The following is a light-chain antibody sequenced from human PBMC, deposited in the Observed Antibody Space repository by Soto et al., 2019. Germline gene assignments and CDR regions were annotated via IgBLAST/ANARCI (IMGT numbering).Light chain of an antibody. CDR3: QQYNTYAT. V-gene: IGKV1-5*03. Sequence: DIQMTQSPSALSASVGDRVTITCRASQSIASWLAWYQQKPGKAPKLLIYQASSLQSGGPSRFSGSGSGTEFTLTISSLQPDDLAPYYCQQYNTYATFGGGTKVEIK. CDR2: QAS. CDR1: QSIASW. J-gene: IGKJ4*01.